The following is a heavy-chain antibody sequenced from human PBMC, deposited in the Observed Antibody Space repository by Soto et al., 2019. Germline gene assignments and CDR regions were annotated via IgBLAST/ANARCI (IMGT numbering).Heavy chain of an antibody. J-gene: IGHJ4*02. D-gene: IGHD5-12*01. CDR2: ISSGGGST. CDR1: GFTFSNYV. Sequence: EVHLLESGGALVQPGGSLRLSCAASGFTFSNYVMTWVRQAPGKGLEWVSGISSGGGSTYYADTVKGRFTITRDNSNGTLYLQMNSLRGEDTAIYYCAKLRYTGAYAPFDYWGQGTLVTVSS. V-gene: IGHV3-23*01. CDR3: AKLRYTGAYAPFDY.